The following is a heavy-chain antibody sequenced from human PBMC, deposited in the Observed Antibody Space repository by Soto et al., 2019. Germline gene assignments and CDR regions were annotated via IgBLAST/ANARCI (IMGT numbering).Heavy chain of an antibody. Sequence: WGSLRLSCVASGFAFSTHAMSWVRQAPGKGLEWVSTFSGSGGNIYYAESVKGRLTISRDDSKNTLYLQMDSLRVEDTAVYYCAKDPPWTVGPLAMDVWGQGTTVTVSS. CDR1: GFAFSTHA. CDR2: FSGSGGNI. CDR3: AKDPPWTVGPLAMDV. D-gene: IGHD1-26*01. J-gene: IGHJ6*02. V-gene: IGHV3-23*01.